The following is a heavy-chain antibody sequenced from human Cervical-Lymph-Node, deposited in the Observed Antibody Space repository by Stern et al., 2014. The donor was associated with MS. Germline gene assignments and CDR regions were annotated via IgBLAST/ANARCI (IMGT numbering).Heavy chain of an antibody. Sequence: VQLVESGGGVVQPGSSLRLSCVVSGFTFSDYAMHWVRQAPGKGLEWVAVISYDERDEYYADSVKGRFTVSRDTSKNTLYLQMNSLRAEDTAVYYCATLSPLSGSGYYFDYWGQGTLVTVSS. CDR1: GFTFSDYA. D-gene: IGHD3-10*01. CDR2: ISYDERDE. J-gene: IGHJ4*01. V-gene: IGHV3-30*04. CDR3: ATLSPLSGSGYYFDY.